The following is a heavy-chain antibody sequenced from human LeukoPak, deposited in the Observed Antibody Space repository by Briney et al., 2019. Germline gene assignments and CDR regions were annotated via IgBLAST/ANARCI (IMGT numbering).Heavy chain of an antibody. J-gene: IGHJ4*02. CDR1: GGSISSGGYS. CDR2: IYHSGST. D-gene: IGHD6-13*01. CDR3: ARESYSSSWYSSYFDY. Sequence: SETLYLTCAVSGGSISSGGYSWSWIRQPPGKGLEWIGYIYHSGSTYYSPSLKSRVTISVDRSKNQFSLKLSSVTAADTAVYYCARESYSSSWYSSYFDYWGQGTLVTVSS. V-gene: IGHV4-30-2*01.